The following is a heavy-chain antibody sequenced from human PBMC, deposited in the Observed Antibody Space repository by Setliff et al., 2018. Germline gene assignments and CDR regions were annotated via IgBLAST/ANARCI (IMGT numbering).Heavy chain of an antibody. CDR3: ARDATGYSSSWPYYYYYYMDV. Sequence: SETLSLTCDVSGDSINSDGYFWSWIRQHPGKGLEWIGYIYYSGSTYYNPSLKSRVTISVDTSKNQFSLKLSSVTAADTAVYYCARDATGYSSSWPYYYYYYMDVWGKGTTVTVSS. V-gene: IGHV4-31*11. CDR2: IYYSGST. J-gene: IGHJ6*03. D-gene: IGHD6-13*01. CDR1: GDSINSDGYF.